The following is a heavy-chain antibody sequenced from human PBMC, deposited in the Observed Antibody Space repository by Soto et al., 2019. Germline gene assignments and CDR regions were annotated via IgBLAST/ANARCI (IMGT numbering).Heavy chain of an antibody. CDR2: IKQGGSET. CDR3: GRVVRCGGGTCLAWEHFDY. J-gene: IGHJ4*02. D-gene: IGHD2-21*01. V-gene: IGHV3-7*01. Sequence: EVQLVESGGGLVQPGGSLRLSCAASGFTFSNFWLDWVRQAPGQGLEWGDNIKQGGSETYYVDAVKGRFTISRDHAKNSLYLHMSSLRAEDTDVYYCGRVVRCGGGTCLAWEHFDYWGQGSLVTVSS. CDR1: GFTFSNFW.